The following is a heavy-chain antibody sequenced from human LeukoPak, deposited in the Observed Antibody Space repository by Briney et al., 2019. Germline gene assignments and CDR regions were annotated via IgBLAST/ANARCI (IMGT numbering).Heavy chain of an antibody. J-gene: IGHJ5*02. V-gene: IGHV4-59*01. CDR3: ARESSIAAFFP. D-gene: IGHD6-6*01. CDR2: IYYSGST. Sequence: PSETLSLTCTVSGGSISSYYWSWIRQPPGKGLEWIGDIYYSGSTNYNPSLKSRVTISVDTSKNQFSLKLSSVTAADTAVYYCARESSIAAFFPWGQGTLVTVSS. CDR1: GGSISSYY.